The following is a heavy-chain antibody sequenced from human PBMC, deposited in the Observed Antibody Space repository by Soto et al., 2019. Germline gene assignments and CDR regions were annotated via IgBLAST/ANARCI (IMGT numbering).Heavy chain of an antibody. V-gene: IGHV4-59*01. D-gene: IGHD2-2*02. J-gene: IGHJ6*02. Sequence: SLTCTVSGGSIRSYYWSWIRQPPGKGLEWIGYIYYSGSTNYNPSLKSRVTISVDTSKNQFSLKLSSVTAADTAVYYCARGFHCSSTSCYMGYYYYGMDVWGQGTTVTVSS. CDR3: ARGFHCSSTSCYMGYYYYGMDV. CDR1: GGSIRSYY. CDR2: IYYSGST.